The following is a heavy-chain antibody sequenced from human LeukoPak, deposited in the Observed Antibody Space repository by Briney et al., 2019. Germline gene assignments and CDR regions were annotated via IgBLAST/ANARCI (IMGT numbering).Heavy chain of an antibody. CDR1: GGSISSYY. D-gene: IGHD3-3*01. CDR3: ARTQATYYDFWSGYSLFDY. Sequence: PSETLSLTCTVSGGSISSYYWSWIRQPAGKGLEWIGRIYTSGSTNHNPSLKSRVTMSVDTSKNQFSLKLSSVTAADTAVYYCARTQATYYDFWSGYSLFDYWGQGTLVTVSS. J-gene: IGHJ4*02. V-gene: IGHV4-4*07. CDR2: IYTSGST.